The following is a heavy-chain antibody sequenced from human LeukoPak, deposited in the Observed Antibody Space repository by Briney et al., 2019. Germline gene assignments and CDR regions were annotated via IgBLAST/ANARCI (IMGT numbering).Heavy chain of an antibody. D-gene: IGHD2-21*02. J-gene: IGHJ4*02. V-gene: IGHV1-2*06. Sequence: ASVKVSCKASGYTFTGYYMHWVRQAPGQGLEWMGRINPNSGGTNYAQKFQGRVTMTRDTSISTAYLELSRLRSDDTAVYYCARGGQAYCGSDCSNFDYWGQGALVTVSS. CDR1: GYTFTGYY. CDR2: INPNSGGT. CDR3: ARGGQAYCGSDCSNFDY.